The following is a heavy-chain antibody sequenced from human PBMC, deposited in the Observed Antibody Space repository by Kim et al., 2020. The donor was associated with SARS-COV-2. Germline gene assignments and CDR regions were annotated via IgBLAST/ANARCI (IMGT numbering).Heavy chain of an antibody. CDR3: VRDRGVYSHGFDTYF. CDR2: ISYTGST. D-gene: IGHD3-10*01. V-gene: IGHV4-61*08. CDR1: GGSVNDVDSY. Sequence: SETLSLTCSVSGGSVNDVDSYWMWIRQTPGKGLEWLGYISYTGSTNYNPSLLSRVVVSTDTSKNLFSLELKSVTAADTALYFCVRDRGVYSHGFDTYF. J-gene: IGHJ4*01.